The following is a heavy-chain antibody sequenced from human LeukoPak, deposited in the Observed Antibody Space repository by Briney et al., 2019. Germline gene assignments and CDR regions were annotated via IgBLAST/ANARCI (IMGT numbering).Heavy chain of an antibody. Sequence: ASVKVSCKVSGYTLTELSIHWVRQGLGEGLEWMGVSAPENGQTLYAQNFQGRVTITADKSTSTAYMELSSLRSEDTAVYYCAKWLRVATTYFDYWGQGTLVTVSS. CDR2: SAPENGQT. V-gene: IGHV1-24*01. D-gene: IGHD5-24*01. J-gene: IGHJ4*02. CDR1: GYTLTELS. CDR3: AKWLRVATTYFDY.